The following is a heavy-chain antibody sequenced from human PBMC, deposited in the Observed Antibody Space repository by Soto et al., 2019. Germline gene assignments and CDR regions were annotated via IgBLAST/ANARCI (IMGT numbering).Heavy chain of an antibody. Sequence: GGSLRLSCAASGFTFSRYSMNWVRQAPGKGLGWVSYISSSSSTIYYADSVKGRFTISRDNAKNSLYLQMNSLRAEDTAVYYCARDPMPAGTSAFDIWGQGTMVTVSS. J-gene: IGHJ3*02. CDR2: ISSSSSTI. CDR3: ARDPMPAGTSAFDI. CDR1: GFTFSRYS. V-gene: IGHV3-48*01. D-gene: IGHD6-13*01.